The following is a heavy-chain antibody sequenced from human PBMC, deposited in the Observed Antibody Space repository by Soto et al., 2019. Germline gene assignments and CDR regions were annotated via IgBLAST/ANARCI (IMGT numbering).Heavy chain of an antibody. Sequence: AWWSLRLSCSASVFTLSTYEMNWVRQAPGKGLEWVSFISNSGSTIYYADSVKGRFTISRDNAENSLYLQMNSLRAEDTAVYYCVRATYFSDSSGYTRCLDYWGQGTLVTVSS. D-gene: IGHD3-22*01. CDR2: ISNSGSTI. J-gene: IGHJ4*02. CDR3: VRATYFSDSSGYTRCLDY. CDR1: VFTLSTYE. V-gene: IGHV3-48*03.